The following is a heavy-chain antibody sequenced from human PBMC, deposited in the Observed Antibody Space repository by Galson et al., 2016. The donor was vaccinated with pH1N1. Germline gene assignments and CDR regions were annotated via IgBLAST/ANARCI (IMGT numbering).Heavy chain of an antibody. CDR2: VYISGNT. J-gene: IGHJ4*02. Sequence: LSLTCAVSGDSFRTTSHHWSWIRQPAGKGPEWIGNVYISGNTNYNPSLRSRITISIDTSKKRISLRLNSVTAADTAVYYCAGPGDYFDYWGQGILVTVSS. CDR3: AGPGDYFDY. CDR1: GDSFRTTSHH. D-gene: IGHD7-27*01. V-gene: IGHV4-61*09.